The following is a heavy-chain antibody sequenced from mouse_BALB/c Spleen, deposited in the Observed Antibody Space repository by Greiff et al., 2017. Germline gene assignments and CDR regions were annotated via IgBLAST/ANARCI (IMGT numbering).Heavy chain of an antibody. D-gene: IGHD4-1*01. Sequence: EVKLQESGGGLVKPGGSLKLSCAASGFAFSSYDMSWVRQTPEKRLEWVAYISSGGGSTYYPDTVKGRFTISRDNAKNTLYLQMSSLKSEDTAMYYCARETGTTPFAYWGQGTLVTVSA. CDR3: ARETGTTPFAY. J-gene: IGHJ3*01. CDR2: ISSGGGST. V-gene: IGHV5-12-1*01. CDR1: GFAFSSYD.